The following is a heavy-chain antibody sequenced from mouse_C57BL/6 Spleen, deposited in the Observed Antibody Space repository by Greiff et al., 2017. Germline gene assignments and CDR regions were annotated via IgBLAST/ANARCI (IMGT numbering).Heavy chain of an antibody. CDR3: TRFGDCYYHY. CDR1: GYTFTDYS. CDR2: FFPGSGST. J-gene: IGHJ3*01. D-gene: IGHD2-3*01. V-gene: IGHV1-75*01. Sequence: QVQLLQSGPELVKPGASVKISCKASGYTFTDYSINWVKQSPGQGLEWIGWFFPGSGSTYYNEKFKGKATLTVDKSSSTVYMLLSSLTSEDSAVXFCTRFGDCYYHYWGQGTLVTVSA.